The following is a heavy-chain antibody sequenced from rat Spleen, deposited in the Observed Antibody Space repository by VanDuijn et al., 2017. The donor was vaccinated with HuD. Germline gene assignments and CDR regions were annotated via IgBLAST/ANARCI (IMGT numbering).Heavy chain of an antibody. CDR3: TRSRPHYFDY. CDR1: GFSLTSYH. D-gene: IGHD3-1*01. J-gene: IGHJ2*01. Sequence: QVQLKESGPGLMQPSQTLSLTCIVSGFSLTSYHVHWVRQSPGKGLEWMAVIWSGGNTDSNSALKSRLSIRRDTSKSQVFLKVNSLKTEDTGIYYCTRSRPHYFDYWGQGVMVTVSS. CDR2: IWSGGNT. V-gene: IGHV2S13*01.